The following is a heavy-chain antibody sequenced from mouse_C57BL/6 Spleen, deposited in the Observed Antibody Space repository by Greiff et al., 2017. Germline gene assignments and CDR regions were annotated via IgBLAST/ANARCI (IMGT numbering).Heavy chain of an antibody. CDR2: ICPGSGST. CDR1: GYTFTDYY. V-gene: IGHV1-77*01. CDR3: ARNGYNSRLDFDG. Sequence: QVQLQQSGAELVKPGASVKISCKASGYTFTDYYINWVKQRPGQGLEWIGKICPGSGSTYYNEKFKGKATLTADKSSSTAYMKLSSLTSEDSAVYLCARNGYNSRLDFDGWGTGTTVTGSS. D-gene: IGHD1-2*01. J-gene: IGHJ1*03.